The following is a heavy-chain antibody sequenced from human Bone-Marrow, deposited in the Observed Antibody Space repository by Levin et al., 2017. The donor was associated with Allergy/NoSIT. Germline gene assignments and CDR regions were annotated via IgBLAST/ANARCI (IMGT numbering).Heavy chain of an antibody. CDR2: IYYSGST. CDR1: GGSIGSDDYY. CDR3: ARDLRSGDFWGYFDL. J-gene: IGHJ2*01. V-gene: IGHV4-30-4*01. D-gene: IGHD4-17*01. Sequence: NPSETLSLTCTVSGGSIGSDDYYWSWIRQPPGKGLEWIGYIYYSGSTYYNPSLQSRVSMSVDTSKNQFSLELISLTAADTAVYFCARDLRSGDFWGYFDLWGRGTLVTVSS.